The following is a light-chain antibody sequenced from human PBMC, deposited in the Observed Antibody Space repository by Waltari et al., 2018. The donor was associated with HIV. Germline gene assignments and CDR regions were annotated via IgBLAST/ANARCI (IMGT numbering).Light chain of an antibody. CDR3: CACSVTNTLWV. Sequence: QPALPQPASVSGSLGQSITISCTGNNTAIGIYNLVSWYQQHPGEVPKLIIYEGNKRPSGVSNRFSGSKSGNTTSLTISGLQAEDESDYYCCACSVTNTLWVFGGGTKVTVL. CDR1: NTAIGIYNL. V-gene: IGLV2-23*01. J-gene: IGLJ3*02. CDR2: EGN.